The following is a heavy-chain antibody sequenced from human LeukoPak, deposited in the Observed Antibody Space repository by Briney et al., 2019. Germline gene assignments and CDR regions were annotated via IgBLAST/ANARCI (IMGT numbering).Heavy chain of an antibody. D-gene: IGHD4-17*01. CDR2: IFYSGST. CDR3: ARLGDYGDVDY. J-gene: IGHJ4*02. Sequence: PSETLALTCSVSGGSISRYYWSWIRQPPGKGLEWIGYIFYSGSTNYNPSLKSRVTISVDTSKNQFSLKLSSVTAADTAVYYCARLGDYGDVDYWGQGTLVTVSS. V-gene: IGHV4-59*08. CDR1: GGSISRYY.